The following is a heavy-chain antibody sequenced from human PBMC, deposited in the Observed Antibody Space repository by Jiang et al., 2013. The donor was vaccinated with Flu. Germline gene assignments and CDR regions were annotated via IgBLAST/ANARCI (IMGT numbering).Heavy chain of an antibody. CDR2: LSGSGGST. CDR3: AKARGSGYYYGFDY. J-gene: IGHJ4*02. V-gene: IGHV3-23*01. Sequence: QLLESGGGLVQPGGSLRLSCAASGFIFSSYAMSWVRQAPGKGLEWVSALSGSGGSTYYADSVKGRFTISRDNSKNTLYLQMNSLRAEDTAVYYCAKARGSGYYYGFDYWGQGTLVTVSS. CDR1: GFIFSSYA. D-gene: IGHD3-22*01.